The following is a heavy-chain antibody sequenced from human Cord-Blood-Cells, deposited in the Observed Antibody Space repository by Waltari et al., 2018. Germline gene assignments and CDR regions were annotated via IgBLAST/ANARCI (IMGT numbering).Heavy chain of an antibody. CDR1: VFSFGRYC. CDR3: ARDSGRNSNFDY. J-gene: IGHJ4*02. D-gene: IGHD3-10*01. CDR2: IKQDGSEK. V-gene: IGHV3-7*01. Sequence: EVQLVASGGGLVQPGGSMRLPGPAFVFSFGRYCMSWVRQGPGKGLEWVGNIKQDGSEKYYVDSVKGRFTISRDNAKNSLYLQMNSLRAEDTAVYYCARDSGRNSNFDYWGQGTLVTVSS.